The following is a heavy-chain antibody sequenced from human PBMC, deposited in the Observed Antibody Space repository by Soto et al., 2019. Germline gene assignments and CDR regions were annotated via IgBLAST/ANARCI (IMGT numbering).Heavy chain of an antibody. CDR2: IYHSGST. CDR1: GGSISSSNW. Sequence: QVQLQESGPGLVKPSGTLSLTCAVSGGSISSSNWWSWVRQPPGKGLEWIGEIYHSGSTNYNPSLXXRXTRAVDKSKNQFSLKLSSVTAADTAVYYCARVSGSYYYGMDVWGQGTTVTVSS. D-gene: IGHD1-26*01. J-gene: IGHJ6*02. CDR3: ARVSGSYYYGMDV. V-gene: IGHV4-4*02.